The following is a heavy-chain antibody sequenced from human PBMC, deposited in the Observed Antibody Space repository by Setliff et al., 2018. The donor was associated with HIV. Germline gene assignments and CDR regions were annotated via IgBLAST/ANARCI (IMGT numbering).Heavy chain of an antibody. CDR3: AKDMNYNNDYPGVLGS. Sequence: PGGSLRLSCAASGFTFSSYWMSWVRQAPGKGPEWVANIKTDGSEKFYVDSVKGRFTISRDNAKNTLYLEMTSLRAEDTAVYHCAKDMNYNNDYPGVLGSWGRGTLVTVSS. J-gene: IGHJ4*02. CDR1: GFTFSSYW. V-gene: IGHV3-7*01. CDR2: IKTDGSEK. D-gene: IGHD3-16*01.